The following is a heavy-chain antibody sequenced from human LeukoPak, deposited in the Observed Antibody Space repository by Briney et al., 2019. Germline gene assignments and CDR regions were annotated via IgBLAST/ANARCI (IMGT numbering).Heavy chain of an antibody. V-gene: IGHV4-39*07. CDR1: GGSISSGDYY. CDR3: ARVLRTSGWSLSWFDP. CDR2: IFHSGST. Sequence: SETLSLTCTVSGGSISSGDYYWSWIRQPPGKGLEWIGSIFHSGSTYHNPSLKSRVTMSVDTSKNQFSLELNSMTAADTAVYYCARVLRTSGWSLSWFDPWGQGTLVTVSS. J-gene: IGHJ5*02. D-gene: IGHD6-19*01.